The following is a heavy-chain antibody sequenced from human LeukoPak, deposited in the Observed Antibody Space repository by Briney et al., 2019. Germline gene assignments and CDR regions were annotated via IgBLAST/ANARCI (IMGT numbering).Heavy chain of an antibody. CDR2: IRISGGDT. J-gene: IGHJ3*02. CDR3: AKDGSGTYPDAFDM. D-gene: IGHD1-26*01. Sequence: GGSLRLSCAVSGFTFSNFAMTWVRQAPGKGLEWVSSIRISGGDTYYADSVKGRFTISRDNPKNTLYLQMNSLRAEDTAVYYCAKDGSGTYPDAFDMWGQGTMVTVSS. CDR1: GFTFSNFA. V-gene: IGHV3-23*01.